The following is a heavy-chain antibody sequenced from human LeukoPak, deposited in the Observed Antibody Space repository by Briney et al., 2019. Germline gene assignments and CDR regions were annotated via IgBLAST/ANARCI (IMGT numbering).Heavy chain of an antibody. CDR2: ISSSSSYI. CDR1: GFTFSSYS. V-gene: IGHV3-21*01. CDR3: ARSGSYRDRQPRGYNFDH. D-gene: IGHD1-26*01. Sequence: GGSLRLSCAASGFTFSSYSMNWVRQAPGKGLEWVSSISSSSSYIYYADSVKGRFTISRDNAKNSLYLQMNSLRAEDTAVYYCARSGSYRDRQPRGYNFDHWGQGTLVTVSS. J-gene: IGHJ5*02.